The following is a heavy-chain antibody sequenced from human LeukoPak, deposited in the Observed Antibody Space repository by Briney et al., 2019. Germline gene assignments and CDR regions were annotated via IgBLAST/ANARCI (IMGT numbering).Heavy chain of an antibody. CDR1: GFNFMNFG. V-gene: IGHV3-33*06. Sequence: GGSLRLSCAASGFNFMNFGMHWVRQAPGRGLDWVAVIWYDGSFIYYADSVRGRFIISRDNAKNTRYLQMHSVRAEDTAIYYGAKVVQYTAATGTGLASWGQGTLVTVSS. J-gene: IGHJ4*02. CDR3: AKVVQYTAATGTGLAS. CDR2: IWYDGSFI. D-gene: IGHD6-13*01.